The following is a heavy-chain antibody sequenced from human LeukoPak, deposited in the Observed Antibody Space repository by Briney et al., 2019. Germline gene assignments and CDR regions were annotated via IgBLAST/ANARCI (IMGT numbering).Heavy chain of an antibody. V-gene: IGHV3-11*04. J-gene: IGHJ4*02. D-gene: IGHD4-11*01. Sequence: PGGSLRLSCAASGFTFSDYYMSWIRLAPGKGLEWFSYISSSGSTIYYADSVKGRFTISRDNAKNSLYLQMNSLRAEDTAVYYCARGRATVSSGSDYWGQGTLVTVSS. CDR2: ISSSGSTI. CDR3: ARGRATVSSGSDY. CDR1: GFTFSDYY.